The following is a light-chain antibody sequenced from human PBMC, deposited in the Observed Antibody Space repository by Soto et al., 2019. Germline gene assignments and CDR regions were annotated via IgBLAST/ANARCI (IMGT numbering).Light chain of an antibody. CDR1: QSLLHSDEYNY. V-gene: IGKV2-28*01. CDR3: MEALQTPPWT. Sequence: DIVMTQSPLSLPVTPGEPASISCRSSQSLLHSDEYNYLDWYLQKPGQSPQLLIYLGSNRASGVPDRFSGSGSGTDFTLKISRVEAEDVGDYYCMEALQTPPWTFGQGTKVEIK. CDR2: LGS. J-gene: IGKJ1*01.